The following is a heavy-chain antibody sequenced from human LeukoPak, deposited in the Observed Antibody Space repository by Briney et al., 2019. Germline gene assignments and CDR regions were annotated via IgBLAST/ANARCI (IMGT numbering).Heavy chain of an antibody. CDR3: ARFLPGYCRGGSCSYYLDY. J-gene: IGHJ4*02. Sequence: PSQTLSLTCTVSGGSISSGSYYWSWIRQPAGKGLEWIGRIYTSGSTNYNPSLKSRVTISVDTSKNQFSLKLSSVTAADTAVYYCARFLPGYCRGGSCSYYLDYWGQGTLVTASS. CDR2: IYTSGST. CDR1: GGSISSGSYY. D-gene: IGHD2-15*01. V-gene: IGHV4-61*02.